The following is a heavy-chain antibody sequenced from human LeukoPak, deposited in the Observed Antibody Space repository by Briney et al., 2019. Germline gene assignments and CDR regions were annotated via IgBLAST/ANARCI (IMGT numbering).Heavy chain of an antibody. V-gene: IGHV1-18*01. CDR3: ARDIRAFGNSYYYYYMDV. Sequence: ASVKVSCKASGYTFTSYGISWVRQAPGQGLEWMGWISAYNGNTNYAQKFQGRVTITADESTSTAYMELSSLRSEDTAVYYCARDIRAFGNSYYYYYMDVWGKGTTVTVSS. CDR1: GYTFTSYG. J-gene: IGHJ6*03. CDR2: ISAYNGNT. D-gene: IGHD3-16*01.